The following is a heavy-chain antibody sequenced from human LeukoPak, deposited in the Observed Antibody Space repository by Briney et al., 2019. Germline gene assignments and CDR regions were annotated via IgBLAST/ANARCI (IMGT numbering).Heavy chain of an antibody. CDR1: GFTFSSYS. CDR2: ISSSSSYI. CDR3: ARGRYCSSTSCRSFDY. Sequence: PGGSLRLSCAASGFTFSSYSMNWVRQAPGKGLEWVSSISSSSSYIYYADSVKGRFTISRDNAKNSLYLQMNSLRAEDTAVYYCARGRYCSSTSCRSFDYWGQVTLVTVSS. D-gene: IGHD2-2*01. V-gene: IGHV3-21*01. J-gene: IGHJ4*02.